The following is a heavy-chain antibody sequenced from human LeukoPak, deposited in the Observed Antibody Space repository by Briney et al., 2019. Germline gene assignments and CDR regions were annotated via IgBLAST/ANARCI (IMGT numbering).Heavy chain of an antibody. D-gene: IGHD6-13*01. V-gene: IGHV4-30-2*01. J-gene: IGHJ5*02. CDR3: ARVGYYNWFDP. CDR2: IYHSGST. Sequence: XXIRQPXGXXLXWIGYIYHSGSTYYNPSLKSRVTISVDRSKNQFSLKLSSVTAADTAVYYCARVGYYNWFDPWGQGTLVTVSS.